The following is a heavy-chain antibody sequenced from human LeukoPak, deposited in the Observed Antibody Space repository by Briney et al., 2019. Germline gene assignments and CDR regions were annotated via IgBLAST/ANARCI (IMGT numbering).Heavy chain of an antibody. CDR2: ISAYNGNT. V-gene: IGHV1-18*01. D-gene: IGHD6-19*01. CDR3: ARVGSGSGWSEAYYYYYMDV. J-gene: IGHJ6*03. Sequence: ASVKVSCKASGYTFTSYGISWVRQDPGQGLEWMGWISAYNGNTNYAQKLQGRVTMTTDTSTSTAYMELRSLRSDDTAVYYCARVGSGSGWSEAYYYYYMDVWGKGTTVTISS. CDR1: GYTFTSYG.